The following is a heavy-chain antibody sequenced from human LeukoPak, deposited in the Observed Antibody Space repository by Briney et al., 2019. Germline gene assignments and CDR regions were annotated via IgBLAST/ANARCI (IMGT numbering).Heavy chain of an antibody. CDR2: TIPIFGIA. V-gene: IGHV1-69*04. Sequence: ASVKVSCKASGGTFSSYAISWVRQAPGQGLEWMGRTIPIFGIANYAQKFQGRVTITADKSTSTAYMELSSLRSEDTAVYYCARTPKDYYDSSGYYGWFDPWGQGTLVTVSS. CDR1: GGTFSSYA. CDR3: ARTPKDYYDSSGYYGWFDP. J-gene: IGHJ5*02. D-gene: IGHD3-22*01.